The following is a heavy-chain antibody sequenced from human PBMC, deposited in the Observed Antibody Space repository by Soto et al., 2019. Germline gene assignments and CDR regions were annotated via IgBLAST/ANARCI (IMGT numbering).Heavy chain of an antibody. CDR3: ASGKSQMTQDRMGFYYYMDV. D-gene: IGHD2-15*01. CDR2: VITLLDAS. Sequence: QVQLVQSGAELKKPGSSVRISCAASGATFNDYTFTWVRRAPGQGLEWMGRVITLLDASNYAEKFQDRVTITADRSTSKVYMELSGLKSEDSAIYYCASGKSQMTQDRMGFYYYMDVWGKGTTVTVSS. CDR1: GATFNDYT. V-gene: IGHV1-69*08. J-gene: IGHJ6*03.